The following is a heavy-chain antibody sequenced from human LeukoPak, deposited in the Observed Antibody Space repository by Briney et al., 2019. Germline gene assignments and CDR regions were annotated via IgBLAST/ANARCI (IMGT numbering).Heavy chain of an antibody. J-gene: IGHJ4*02. CDR2: ISGSGGST. D-gene: IGHD5-18*01. V-gene: IGHV3-23*01. CDR1: GFTFSSYA. Sequence: GSLRLSCAASGFTFSSYAMSWVRQAPGKGLEWVSAISGSGGSTYYADSVKGRFTISRDNSKNTLYLQMNSLRAEDTAVYYCAKGYSYGYEGATSSDYWGQGTLVTVSS. CDR3: AKGYSYGYEGATSSDY.